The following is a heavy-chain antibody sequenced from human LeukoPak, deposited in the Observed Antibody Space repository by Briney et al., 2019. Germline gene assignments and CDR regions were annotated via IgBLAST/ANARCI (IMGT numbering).Heavy chain of an antibody. D-gene: IGHD3-9*01. J-gene: IGHJ4*02. CDR3: AKDRGINDILTGYSYYFDY. V-gene: IGHV3-33*06. CDR2: IWYDGSNE. CDR1: GFSFGTYS. Sequence: GGSLRLSCAASGFSFGTYSMHWARQVPGKGLEWVAVIWYDGSNEDYADSVKGRFTISRDNSKNTLYLQMNSLRAEDTAVYYCAKDRGINDILTGYSYYFDYWGQGTLVTVSS.